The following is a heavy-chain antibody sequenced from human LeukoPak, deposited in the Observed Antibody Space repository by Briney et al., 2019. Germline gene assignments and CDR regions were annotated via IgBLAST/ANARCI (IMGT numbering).Heavy chain of an antibody. CDR1: GFTFSSYN. J-gene: IGHJ4*02. D-gene: IGHD3-22*01. Sequence: GGSLRLSCAASGFTFSSYNMNWVRQPPGKGLERVSDISSSSSYKYYADSLKGGFTVSRHNAKNSLYLQMNSLRAEDTAVYYCARDYYDSSGFFYYWGKGTLVTVSS. V-gene: IGHV3-21*01. CDR3: ARDYYDSSGFFYY. CDR2: ISSSSSYK.